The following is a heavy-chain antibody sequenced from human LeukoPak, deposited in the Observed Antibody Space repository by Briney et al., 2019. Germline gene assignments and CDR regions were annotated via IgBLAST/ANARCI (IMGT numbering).Heavy chain of an antibody. CDR1: GFTFSSYS. CDR2: ISSSSSYI. D-gene: IGHD6-13*01. V-gene: IGHV3-21*01. CDR3: ARDLIAAGHFDY. J-gene: IGHJ4*02. Sequence: GGCLRLSCAASGFTFSSYSMNWVRQAPGKGLEWVSSISSSSSYIYYADSVKGRFTISRDNAKNSLYLQMNSLRAEDTAVYYCARDLIAAGHFDYWGQGTLVTVSS.